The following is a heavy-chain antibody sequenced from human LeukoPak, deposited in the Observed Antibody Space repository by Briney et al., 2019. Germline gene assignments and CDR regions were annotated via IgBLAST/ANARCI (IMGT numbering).Heavy chain of an antibody. CDR2: ISSSGNTI. Sequence: GGSLRLSCAASGFTFSSYEMNWVRQAPGKGLEGVSYISSSGNTIYYADSERGRFTISRDNSKNSLYLQMNSLKAKDTAVYYCARDRVAAADDAFDIWGQGTMVTVSS. CDR1: GFTFSSYE. D-gene: IGHD6-13*01. V-gene: IGHV3-48*03. J-gene: IGHJ3*02. CDR3: ARDRVAAADDAFDI.